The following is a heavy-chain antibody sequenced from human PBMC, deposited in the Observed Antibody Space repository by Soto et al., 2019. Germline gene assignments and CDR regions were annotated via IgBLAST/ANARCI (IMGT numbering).Heavy chain of an antibody. Sequence: PGGSLRLSCAASGFTFSSYGMHWVRQAPGKGLEWVAVISYDGSNKYYADSVKGRFTISRDNSKNTLYLQMNSLRAEDTAVYYCAKAGSYSSSRVYYYGMDVWAQGT. V-gene: IGHV3-30*18. D-gene: IGHD6-13*01. CDR1: GFTFSSYG. CDR2: ISYDGSNK. CDR3: AKAGSYSSSRVYYYGMDV. J-gene: IGHJ6*02.